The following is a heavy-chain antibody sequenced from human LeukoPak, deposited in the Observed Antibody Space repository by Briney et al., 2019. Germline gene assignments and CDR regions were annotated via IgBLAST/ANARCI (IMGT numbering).Heavy chain of an antibody. V-gene: IGHV3-48*03. Sequence: GGSLRLSCAASGFTFSRYEMNWVRQAPGKGLEWVSYISTSDNTIYYADSVKGRFTISRDNAKNSLYLQMSSLRAEDTAVYYCARDGDYGGHFGALDYWGQGTLVTVSS. D-gene: IGHD4-23*01. CDR2: ISTSDNTI. J-gene: IGHJ4*02. CDR1: GFTFSRYE. CDR3: ARDGDYGGHFGALDY.